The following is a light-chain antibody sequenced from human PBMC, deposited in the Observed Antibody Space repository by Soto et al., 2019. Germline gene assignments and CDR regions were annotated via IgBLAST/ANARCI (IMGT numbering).Light chain of an antibody. Sequence: DSKLTQCPSFLSAYIGDRVTITCRASQGISSYLAWYQKKPGKAPKLLMYAASTLQSGVPSRFSGSGSGTEFTLTISSLQPEDFATYYCQLYTRYPWTIGQGTKVDIK. J-gene: IGKJ1*01. CDR1: QGISSY. CDR3: QLYTRYPWT. V-gene: IGKV1-9*01. CDR2: AAS.